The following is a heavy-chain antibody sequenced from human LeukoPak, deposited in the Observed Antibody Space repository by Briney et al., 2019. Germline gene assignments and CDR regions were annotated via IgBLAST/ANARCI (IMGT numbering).Heavy chain of an antibody. D-gene: IGHD3-9*01. CDR1: GFTFSSYW. J-gene: IGHJ3*02. CDR2: IKQDGSEK. Sequence: GGSLRLSCAASGFTFSSYWMSWVCQAPGKGLEWVANIKQDGSEKYYEDSVKGRFTISRDNAKNSLYLQMNSLRAEDTAVYYCARRYFDWLQAAFDIWGQGTMVTVSS. CDR3: ARRYFDWLQAAFDI. V-gene: IGHV3-7*01.